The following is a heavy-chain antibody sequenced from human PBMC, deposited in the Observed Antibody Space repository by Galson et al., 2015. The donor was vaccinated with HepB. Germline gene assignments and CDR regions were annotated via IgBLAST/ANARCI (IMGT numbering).Heavy chain of an antibody. CDR3: ARAPSKVYFDL. V-gene: IGHV4-4*07. D-gene: IGHD4-11*01. CDR1: GGSMSQYY. J-gene: IGHJ4*02. Sequence: SETLSLTCTVSGGSMSQYYWSWIRQPAGKGPEWIGRIYSSGKANYSPSLQSRVTMSLETSKNQFSLKLNSVTAADTAVYYCARAPSKVYFDLWGQGTQVTVSS. CDR2: IYSSGKA.